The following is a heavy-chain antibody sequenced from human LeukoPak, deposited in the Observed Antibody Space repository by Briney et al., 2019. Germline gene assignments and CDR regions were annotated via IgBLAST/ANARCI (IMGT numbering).Heavy chain of an antibody. Sequence: ASVKLSCKASGYTFTGYYMHWVRQAPGQGLGWMGWINPNSGGTNYAQTFHGRVTMTRYTSISTAYMDLSRLRSEDPAVNYCARDLLSVAATSVFWGERTLVTVSS. D-gene: IGHD2-2*01. CDR1: GYTFTGYY. CDR3: ARDLLSVAATSVF. J-gene: IGHJ4*02. CDR2: INPNSGGT. V-gene: IGHV1-2*02.